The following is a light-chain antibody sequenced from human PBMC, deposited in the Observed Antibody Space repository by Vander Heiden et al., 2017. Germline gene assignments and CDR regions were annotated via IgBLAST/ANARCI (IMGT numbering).Light chain of an antibody. CDR2: AAS. V-gene: IGKV1-39*01. CDR3: QQSYSTPWT. Sequence: DIQMTQSPSSLSASVGDRVTITCRASQSISSYLNWYQQKPGKAPKLLIYAASSLQSGVQSRFSGSGSGTDFTLTSSRLQTEDFATYYCQQSYSTPWTLGQGTKVEIK. J-gene: IGKJ1*01. CDR1: QSISSY.